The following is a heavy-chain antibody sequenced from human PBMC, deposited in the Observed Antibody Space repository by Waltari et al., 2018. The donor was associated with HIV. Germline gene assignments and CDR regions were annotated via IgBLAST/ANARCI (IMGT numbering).Heavy chain of an antibody. CDR3: ARDQVSAPDYYYYGMDV. V-gene: IGHV3-66*01. Sequence: EVQLVESGGGLVQPGGSLRLSCAASGFTVSSHEKSGVRQAPGKGLEWVSVIYSGGSTYYADSVKGRFTISRDNSKNTLYLQMNSLRAEDTAVYYCARDQVSAPDYYYYGMDVWGQGTTVTVSS. D-gene: IGHD1-20*01. CDR2: IYSGGST. J-gene: IGHJ6*02. CDR1: GFTVSSHE.